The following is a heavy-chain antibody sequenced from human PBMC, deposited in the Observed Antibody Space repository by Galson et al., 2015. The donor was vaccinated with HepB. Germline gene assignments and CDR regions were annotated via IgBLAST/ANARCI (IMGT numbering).Heavy chain of an antibody. J-gene: IGHJ3*02. V-gene: IGHV3-15*01. CDR2: IKSKTDGGTT. Sequence: SLRLSCAASGFTFSNAWMSWVRQAPGKGLEWVGRIKSKTDGGTTDYAAPVKGRFTISRDDSKNTLYLQINSLKTEDTAVYYCTTQTKQGLAQGAAFDIWGQGTMVTVSS. CDR1: GFTFSNAW. D-gene: IGHD6-19*01. CDR3: TTQTKQGLAQGAAFDI.